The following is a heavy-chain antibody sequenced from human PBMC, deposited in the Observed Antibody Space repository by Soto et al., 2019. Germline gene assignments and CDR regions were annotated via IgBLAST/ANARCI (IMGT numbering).Heavy chain of an antibody. Sequence: TLSLTCTVSGGSISSSSYYWGWIRQPPGKGLEWIGSIYYSGSTYYNPSLKSRVTISVDTSKNQFSLKLSSVTAADTAVYYCARQSSSWYRLYYYMDVWGKGTTVTVS. D-gene: IGHD6-13*01. CDR1: GGSISSSSYY. CDR2: IYYSGST. V-gene: IGHV4-39*01. CDR3: ARQSSSWYRLYYYMDV. J-gene: IGHJ6*03.